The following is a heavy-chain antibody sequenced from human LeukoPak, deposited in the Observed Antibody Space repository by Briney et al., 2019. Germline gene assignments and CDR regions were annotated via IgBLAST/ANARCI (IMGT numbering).Heavy chain of an antibody. Sequence: SETLSLTCTVSGGSISSYYWSWIRQPPGKGLEWIGYIYYSGSTNYNPSLKSRVTISVDTSKNQFSLKLSSVTAADTAVYYWARTLRLVRGASPGGYYYYGMDVWGQGTTVTVSS. J-gene: IGHJ6*02. CDR2: IYYSGST. D-gene: IGHD3-10*01. CDR1: GGSISSYY. V-gene: IGHV4-59*01. CDR3: ARTLRLVRGASPGGYYYYGMDV.